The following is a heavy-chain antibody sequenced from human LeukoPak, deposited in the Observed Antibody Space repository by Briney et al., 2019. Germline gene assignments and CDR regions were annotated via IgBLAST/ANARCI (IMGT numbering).Heavy chain of an antibody. CDR2: ISXXNXNT. J-gene: IGHJ4*02. V-gene: IGHV1-18*01. D-gene: IGHD1-7*01. CDR3: ARGVGRQLRPFDY. CDR1: GYTFATYG. Sequence: ASVKVXCXASGYTFATYGIXXXXXAPXQGLXXXXXISXXNXNTXXXQXLQXRVXXXXXXXTSTAYMELRSLRSDDTAVYYCARGVGRQLRPFDYWGQGTLVTVSS.